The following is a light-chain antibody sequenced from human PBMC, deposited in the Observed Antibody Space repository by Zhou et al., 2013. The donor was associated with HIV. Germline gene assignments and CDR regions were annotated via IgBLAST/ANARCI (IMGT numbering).Light chain of an antibody. CDR1: ESVSSY. CDR2: DAS. Sequence: EIVLTQSPATLSLSPGERATLSCRASESVSSYLSWYQHRPGQAPRLLIYDASNKATGIPARFSGSGSGTDSTLTISSLEPEDFAVYYCQQYGSSPLTFGGGTKVELK. J-gene: IGKJ4*01. CDR3: QQYGSSPLT. V-gene: IGKV3-11*01.